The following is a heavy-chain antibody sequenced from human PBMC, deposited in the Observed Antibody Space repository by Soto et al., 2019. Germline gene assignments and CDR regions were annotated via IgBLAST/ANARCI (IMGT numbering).Heavy chain of an antibody. Sequence: SVKVSCKASGGTFSSYAISWVRQAPGQGLEWMGGIIPIFGTANYAQKFQGRVTITADESTSTAYMELSSLRSEETAVYYCARDRGNPSGYCTNGVRYTHLYYYYYGMDVCGQGTTVTVSS. CDR3: ARDRGNPSGYCTNGVRYTHLYYYYYGMDV. V-gene: IGHV1-69*13. J-gene: IGHJ6*02. D-gene: IGHD2-8*01. CDR1: GGTFSSYA. CDR2: IIPIFGTA.